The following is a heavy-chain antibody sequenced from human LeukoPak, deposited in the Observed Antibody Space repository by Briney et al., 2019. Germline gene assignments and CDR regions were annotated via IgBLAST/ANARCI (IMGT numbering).Heavy chain of an antibody. V-gene: IGHV3-11*06. CDR1: GFTFSDYY. CDR2: ISSSSSYT. CDR3: ARDADEYYFDY. Sequence: GGFLRLSCAASGFTFSDYYMSWIRQAPGKGLEWVSYISSSSSYTNYADSVKGRFTISRDNAKNSLYLQMNSLRAEDTAVYYCARDADEYYFDYWGQGTLVTVSS. J-gene: IGHJ4*02.